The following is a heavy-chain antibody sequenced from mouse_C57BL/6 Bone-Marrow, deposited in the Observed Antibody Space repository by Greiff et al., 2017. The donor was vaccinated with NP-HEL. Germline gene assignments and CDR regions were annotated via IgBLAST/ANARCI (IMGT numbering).Heavy chain of an antibody. D-gene: IGHD1-1*01. CDR2: IYPGDGDT. CDR1: GYAFSSSW. J-gene: IGHJ2*01. V-gene: IGHV1-82*01. CDR3: ARTGSSY. Sequence: VKLMESGPELVKPGASVKISCKASGYAFSSSWMNWVKQRPGKGLEWIGRIYPGDGDTNYNGKFKGKATLTADKSSRTAYMQRSSLTSEDSAVYFCARTGSSYWGKGTTLTVAS.